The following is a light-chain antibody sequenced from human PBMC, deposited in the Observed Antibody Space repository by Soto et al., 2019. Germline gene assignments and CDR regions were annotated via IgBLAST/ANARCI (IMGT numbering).Light chain of an antibody. CDR3: SSYTTSSTRGYV. V-gene: IGLV2-14*01. J-gene: IGLJ1*01. CDR1: SSDVGGYNY. Sequence: QSVLTQPASVSGSPGQSITISCTGTSSDVGGYNYVSWYQQHPGKAPKLIIYEVSNRPSGVSNRFYGSKSGNTASLTISGLQAEQEADYYCSSYTTSSTRGYVVGTWTKVTVL. CDR2: EVS.